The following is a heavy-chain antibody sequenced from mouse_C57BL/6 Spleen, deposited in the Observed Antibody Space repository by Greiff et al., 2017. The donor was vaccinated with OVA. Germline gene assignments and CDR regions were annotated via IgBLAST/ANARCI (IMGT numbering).Heavy chain of an antibody. Sequence: QVQLQQSGPELVKPGASVKISCKASGYAFSSSWMNWVKQRPGKGLEWIGRIYPGDGDTNYNGKFKGKATLTADKSSSTAYMQLSSLTSEDSAVYFCARGGYYGSSSLDVWGTGTTVTVSS. J-gene: IGHJ1*03. V-gene: IGHV1-82*01. CDR1: GYAFSSSW. D-gene: IGHD1-1*01. CDR2: IYPGDGDT. CDR3: ARGGYYGSSSLDV.